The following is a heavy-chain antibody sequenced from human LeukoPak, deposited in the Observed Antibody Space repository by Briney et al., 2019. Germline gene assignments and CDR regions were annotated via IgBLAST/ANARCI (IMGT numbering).Heavy chain of an antibody. CDR3: ARGGYSYGPFDY. CDR2: IYSGGST. V-gene: IGHV3-53*01. Sequence: GGSLRLSCAASGFVFSASYMSWVRQAPGKGLEWVSVIYSGGSTYYADSVKGRFTISRDNSKNTLYLQMNSLRAEDTAVYYCARGGYSYGPFDYWGQGTLVTVSS. D-gene: IGHD5-18*01. CDR1: GFVFSASY. J-gene: IGHJ4*02.